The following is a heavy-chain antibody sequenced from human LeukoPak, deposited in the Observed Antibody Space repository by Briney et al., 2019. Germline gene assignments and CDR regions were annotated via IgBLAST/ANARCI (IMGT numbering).Heavy chain of an antibody. CDR2: ISFDGSNK. Sequence: TGGSLRLSCAASGFTFSNYAMHWIRQAPGKGLEWVAFISFDGSNKYYADPVKGRLTISRDNSKNTLYLQVSSLRADDTAMYYCARVPSLYGDYAIDYWGQGTLVTVSS. V-gene: IGHV3-30*04. CDR1: GFTFSNYA. J-gene: IGHJ4*02. D-gene: IGHD4-17*01. CDR3: ARVPSLYGDYAIDY.